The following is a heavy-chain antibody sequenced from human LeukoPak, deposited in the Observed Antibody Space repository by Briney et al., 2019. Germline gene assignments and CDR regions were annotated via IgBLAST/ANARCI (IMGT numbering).Heavy chain of an antibody. V-gene: IGHV1-69*05. Sequence: SVKVSCKASGYTFSSYAISWVRQAPGQGLEWMGRIIPIFGTANYAQKFQGRVTITTDESTSTAYMELSSLRSEDTAVYYCARDPGGISTHFDYWGQGTLVTVSS. CDR3: ARDPGGISTHFDY. CDR1: GYTFSSYA. CDR2: IIPIFGTA. D-gene: IGHD3-16*01. J-gene: IGHJ4*02.